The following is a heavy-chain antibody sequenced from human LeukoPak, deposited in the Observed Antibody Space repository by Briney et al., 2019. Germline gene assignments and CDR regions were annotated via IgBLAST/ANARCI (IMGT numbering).Heavy chain of an antibody. CDR3: AKASPEDSTRGYYFDY. Sequence: GGSLRLSCAASGFTFDDYAMHWVRQAPGKGLEWVSLISGDGGSTYYADSVKGRFTISRDNSKNSLYLQMNSLRTEDTALYYCAKASPEDSTRGYYFDYWGQGTLVTVSS. J-gene: IGHJ4*02. CDR1: GFTFDDYA. V-gene: IGHV3-43*02. CDR2: ISGDGGST. D-gene: IGHD6-6*01.